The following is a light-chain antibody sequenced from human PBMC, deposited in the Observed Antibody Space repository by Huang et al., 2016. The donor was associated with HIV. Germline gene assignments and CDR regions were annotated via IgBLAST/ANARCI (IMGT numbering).Light chain of an antibody. J-gene: IGKJ1*01. Sequence: EIVMTQSPAILSVSPGERATLSCRASQRVSTHLAWYQQQHGQAPRRVIYGVSTRATGIAARFSGSGSGTEFTLTISSLQSEDFAVYYCQQSNSWPPWTFGQGTKVEI. V-gene: IGKV3-15*01. CDR2: GVS. CDR3: QQSNSWPPWT. CDR1: QRVSTH.